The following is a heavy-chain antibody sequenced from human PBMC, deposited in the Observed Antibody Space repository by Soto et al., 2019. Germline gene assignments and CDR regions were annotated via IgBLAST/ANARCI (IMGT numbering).Heavy chain of an antibody. CDR1: GFTFSSYG. Sequence: SLRLSCAASGFTFSSYGIHWVRQAPGKGLEWVAVISYDGSNKYYADSVKGRFTISRDNSKNTLYLQMNSLRAEDTAVYYCAKDRRDSSGWYGHDYWGQGTLVTVSS. V-gene: IGHV3-30*18. CDR3: AKDRRDSSGWYGHDY. D-gene: IGHD6-19*01. J-gene: IGHJ4*02. CDR2: ISYDGSNK.